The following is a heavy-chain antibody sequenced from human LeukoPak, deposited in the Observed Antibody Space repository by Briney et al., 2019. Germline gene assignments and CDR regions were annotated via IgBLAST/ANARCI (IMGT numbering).Heavy chain of an antibody. D-gene: IGHD6-19*01. CDR2: ISHDGMNA. V-gene: IGHV3-23*01. Sequence: GGSLRLSCAASGLHFSGTAMSWVRQAPGKGLEWVSAISHDGMNAYYADSAKGRFTISRANSKKTETLELSSMTAADTGVYYCAKDGAQYSSGPECNPRGQGALVTVSP. CDR1: GLHFSGTA. J-gene: IGHJ5*02. CDR3: AKDGAQYSSGPECNP.